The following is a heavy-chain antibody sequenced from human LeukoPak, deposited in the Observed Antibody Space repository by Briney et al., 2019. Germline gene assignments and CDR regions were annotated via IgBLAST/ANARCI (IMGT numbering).Heavy chain of an antibody. CDR2: IYSSGST. CDR3: ARGGLAAPPGYAFDL. Sequence: TSQTLSLTCTVSGGSISSGDCYWSWIRQPPGKGLEWIGYIYSSGSTYYNPSLKSRLTISVDTSKSQFSLKLSSVTAADTAVYYCARGGLAAPPGYAFDLWGQGTMVTVSS. CDR1: GGSISSGDCY. V-gene: IGHV4-30-4*01. D-gene: IGHD2-15*01. J-gene: IGHJ3*01.